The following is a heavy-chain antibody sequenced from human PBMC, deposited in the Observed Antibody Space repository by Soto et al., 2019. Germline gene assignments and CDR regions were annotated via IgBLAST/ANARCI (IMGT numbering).Heavy chain of an antibody. J-gene: IGHJ6*02. CDR2: ISTSTSTI. Sequence: EVQLLESGGGMVQPGGSLRLSCAASGFIFSTYSMNWVRQAPGKGLEWVSYISTSTSTIYYADSVKGRFTISRDNAKNLLYVQMNSLRDQDTAVYFCARDGRARSGYSPDYFCVSGMDVWGQGTTVTVSS. D-gene: IGHD3-3*01. V-gene: IGHV3-48*02. CDR1: GFIFSTYS. CDR3: ARDGRARSGYSPDYFCVSGMDV.